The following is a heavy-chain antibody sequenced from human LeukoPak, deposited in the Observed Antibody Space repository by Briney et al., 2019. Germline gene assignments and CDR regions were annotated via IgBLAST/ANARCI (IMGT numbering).Heavy chain of an antibody. J-gene: IGHJ5*02. Sequence: GGSLRLSCVASGFTFSSYWMSWVRQAPGKGLEWVANIRQDGNEEYYVESVEGRFTISRDNAKNSLFLQMSSLRAEDTAVYYCVRRLGYYDSSGYYGDHWGQGSLVTVSS. D-gene: IGHD3-22*01. CDR2: IRQDGNEE. V-gene: IGHV3-7*01. CDR1: GFTFSSYW. CDR3: VRRLGYYDSSGYYGDH.